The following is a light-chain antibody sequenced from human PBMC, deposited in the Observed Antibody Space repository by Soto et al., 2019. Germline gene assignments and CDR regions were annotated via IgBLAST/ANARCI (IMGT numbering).Light chain of an antibody. CDR1: QSLLHSNGYNY. J-gene: IGKJ3*01. V-gene: IGKV2-28*01. Sequence: DIVMTQSPLSLPVTPGEPASISCRSSQSLLHSNGYNYLDWYLQKPGQSPQLLIYLGSNQASGVPDRFSGSGSGTDFTLKISRVEAEDVGVYYCMQALQTRITFGPGTKVDIK. CDR3: MQALQTRIT. CDR2: LGS.